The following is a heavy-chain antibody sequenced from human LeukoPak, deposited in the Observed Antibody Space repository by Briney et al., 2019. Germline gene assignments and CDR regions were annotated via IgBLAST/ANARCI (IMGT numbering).Heavy chain of an antibody. J-gene: IGHJ4*02. CDR1: GGSFSGYY. V-gene: IGHV4-34*01. Sequence: SETLSLTRAVYGGSFSGYYWSWIRQPPGKGLEWIGEINHSGSTNYNPSLKSRVTISVDTSKNQFSLKLSSVTAADTAVYYCARRSIAAAFGYWGQGTLVTVSS. CDR2: INHSGST. D-gene: IGHD6-13*01. CDR3: ARRSIAAAFGY.